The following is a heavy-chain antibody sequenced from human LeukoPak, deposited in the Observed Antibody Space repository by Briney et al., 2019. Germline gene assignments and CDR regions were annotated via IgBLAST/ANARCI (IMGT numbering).Heavy chain of an antibody. CDR2: ISDSGAGT. V-gene: IGHV3-23*01. D-gene: IGHD3-3*01. J-gene: IGHJ4*02. CDR1: GFTFNNYA. Sequence: GGSLRLSCAASGFTFNNYAMSWVRQAPGQGLEWVSSISDSGAGTYFADSVKGRFIISRDNSKNTLYLQISSLRADDTAVYYCAKRQRIALFGVNTDYFDYWGQGTLVTVSS. CDR3: AKRQRIALFGVNTDYFDY.